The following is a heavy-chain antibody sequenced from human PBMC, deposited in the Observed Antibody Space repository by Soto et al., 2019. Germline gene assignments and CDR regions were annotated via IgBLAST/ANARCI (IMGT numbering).Heavy chain of an antibody. Sequence: PSEPLSLRCTVSGGSISSLSYYWAWIRQPPGKGLEWIGSIDYSGNTYYDPSLQSRVTISVDTSKNHFSLKLSSVTAADTALYYCARRRTSYGLDVWGQGTTVTASS. J-gene: IGHJ6*02. CDR3: ARRRTSYGLDV. CDR2: IDYSGNT. V-gene: IGHV4-39*02. CDR1: GGSISSLSYY.